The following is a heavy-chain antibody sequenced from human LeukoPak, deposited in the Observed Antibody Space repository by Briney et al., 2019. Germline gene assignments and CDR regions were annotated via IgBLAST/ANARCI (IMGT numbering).Heavy chain of an antibody. CDR3: ARGRRHYYDSSGLFDY. V-gene: IGHV4-31*03. CDR2: IYYSGST. Sequence: SETLSLTCTVSGGSISSGGYSWSWIRQHPGKGLEWIGYIYYSGSTYYNPSLKSRVTISVDTSKNQFSLKLSSVTAADTAVYYCARGRRHYYDSSGLFDYWGQGTLVTVSS. D-gene: IGHD3-22*01. CDR1: GGSISSGGYS. J-gene: IGHJ4*02.